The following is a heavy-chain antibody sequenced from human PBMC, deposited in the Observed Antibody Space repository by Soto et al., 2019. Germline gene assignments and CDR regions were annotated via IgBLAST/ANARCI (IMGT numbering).Heavy chain of an antibody. J-gene: IGHJ4*02. CDR1: GGSFSGYY. V-gene: IGHV4-34*01. CDR3: ARREYSSSSWCFDY. D-gene: IGHD6-6*01. Sequence: QVQLQQWGAGLLKPSETLSLTCAVYGGSFSGYYWSWIRQPPGEGLEWIGEINHSGSTNYNPSLKSRVTISVDTSKNQFSLKLSSVTAADTAVYYCARREYSSSSWCFDYWGQGTLVTVSS. CDR2: INHSGST.